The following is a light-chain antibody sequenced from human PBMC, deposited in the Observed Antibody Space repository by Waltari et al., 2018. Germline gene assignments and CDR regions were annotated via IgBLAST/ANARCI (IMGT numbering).Light chain of an antibody. CDR3: AAWDVSLSARV. V-gene: IGLV1-47*01. J-gene: IGLJ3*02. Sequence: QSVLTQPPSASGTPGQRVTLSCTGSTSYIYWYQQLPGTAPKLLLYRNSQRPSGVPDRFSGSKSGTSASRTISGLRSEDEADYYCAAWDVSLSARVFGGGTKLTVL. CDR2: RNS. CDR1: TSY.